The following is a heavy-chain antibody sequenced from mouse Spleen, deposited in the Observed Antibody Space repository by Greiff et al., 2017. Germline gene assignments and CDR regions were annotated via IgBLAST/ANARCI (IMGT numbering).Heavy chain of an antibody. V-gene: IGHV1-4*01. D-gene: IGHD2-14*01. CDR1: GYTFTSYT. Sequence: QVQLQQSGAELARPGASVKMSCKASGYTFTSYTMHWVKQRPGQGLEWIGYINPSSGYTKYNQKFKDKATLTADKSSSTAYMQLSSLTSEDSAVYYCARIRYDDAMDYWGQGTSVTVSS. CDR2: INPSSGYT. J-gene: IGHJ4*01. CDR3: ARIRYDDAMDY.